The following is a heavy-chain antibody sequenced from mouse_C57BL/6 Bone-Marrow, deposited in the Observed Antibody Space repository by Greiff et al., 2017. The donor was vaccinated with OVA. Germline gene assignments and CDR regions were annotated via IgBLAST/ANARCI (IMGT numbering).Heavy chain of an antibody. Sequence: EVKVVESGAELVRPGASVKLSCTASGFNIKDDYMHWVKQRPEQGLEWIGWIDPENGDTEYASKFQGKATITADTSSNTAYLQLSSLTSEDTAVYYCTPYDGYYVGYWGQGTTLTVSS. CDR1: GFNIKDDY. J-gene: IGHJ2*01. CDR2: IDPENGDT. CDR3: TPYDGYYVGY. D-gene: IGHD2-3*01. V-gene: IGHV14-4*01.